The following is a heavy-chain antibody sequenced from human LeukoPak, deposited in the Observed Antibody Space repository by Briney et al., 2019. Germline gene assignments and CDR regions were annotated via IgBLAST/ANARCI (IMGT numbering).Heavy chain of an antibody. CDR3: ARSPIAIFGVVIIPVFNAFDS. J-gene: IGHJ3*02. CDR1: GGSISSYY. V-gene: IGHV4-4*07. D-gene: IGHD3-3*01. CDR2: IYTSGST. Sequence: SESLSLTCTVSGGSISSYYLSWIRQPAGKGLEWIGRIYTSGSTNYNPSLKSRVTMSVDTSKNQFSLKLSSVTAADTAVYYCARSPIAIFGVVIIPVFNAFDSWGQWTMVTVSS.